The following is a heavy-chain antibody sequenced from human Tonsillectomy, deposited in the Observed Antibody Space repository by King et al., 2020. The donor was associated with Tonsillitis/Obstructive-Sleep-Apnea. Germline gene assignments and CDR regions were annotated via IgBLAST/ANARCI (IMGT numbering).Heavy chain of an antibody. J-gene: IGHJ4*02. Sequence: VQLVEAGGGLVQPGGSLRLSCAASGFTFMSYSMNWVRQAPGKGREVLSYISISSRTIYYADSVKGRFTISRDNSKNSLYPQMNSLRDEDTAVYYCARNPQGSGSFYMGFDYWGQGTLVTVSS. V-gene: IGHV3-48*02. CDR3: ARNPQGSGSFYMGFDY. CDR1: GFTFMSYS. CDR2: ISISSRTI. D-gene: IGHD3-10*01.